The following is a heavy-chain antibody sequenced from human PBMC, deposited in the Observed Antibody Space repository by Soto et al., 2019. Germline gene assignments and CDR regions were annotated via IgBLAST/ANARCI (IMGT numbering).Heavy chain of an antibody. CDR3: ARDLRRNSGSYFDY. D-gene: IGHD1-26*01. J-gene: IGHJ4*02. Sequence: PGGSLRLSCAASGFRFSDYYMSWIRQAPGKGLEWISYIDSSSGYTNYADSAKGRFTISRDNAKNSLYLQVSSLRAEDTAIYYCARDLRRNSGSYFDYWGQGTPVTVSS. CDR2: IDSSSGYT. CDR1: GFRFSDYY. V-gene: IGHV3-11*05.